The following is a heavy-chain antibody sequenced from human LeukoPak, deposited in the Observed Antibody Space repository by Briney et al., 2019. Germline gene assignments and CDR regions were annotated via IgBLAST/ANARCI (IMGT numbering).Heavy chain of an antibody. D-gene: IGHD2-15*01. CDR3: ARDRAATTYYYYYYMDV. V-gene: IGHV3-9*01. CDR2: ISWNSGSI. Sequence: PGGSLRLSCAASGFTFDDYAMHWVRQAPGKGLEWVSGISWNSGSIGYADSVKGRFTISRDNAKNSLYLQMNSLTAEDTALYYCARDRAATTYYYYYYMDVWGKGTTVTVSS. J-gene: IGHJ6*03. CDR1: GFTFDDYA.